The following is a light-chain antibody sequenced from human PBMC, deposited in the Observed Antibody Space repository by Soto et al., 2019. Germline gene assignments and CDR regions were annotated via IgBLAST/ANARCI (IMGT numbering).Light chain of an antibody. V-gene: IGKV1-27*01. CDR1: QGISNY. CDR2: AAS. CDR3: QKYNSATWT. J-gene: IGKJ1*01. Sequence: DIQMTQSPSSLSASVGDRVTITCRASQGISNYLAWYQQKPGKVPKLLIYAASTLQSGVPSRFSGTGSGTDFTLTITSLQPEDVATYYCQKYNSATWTFGQGTKVQIK.